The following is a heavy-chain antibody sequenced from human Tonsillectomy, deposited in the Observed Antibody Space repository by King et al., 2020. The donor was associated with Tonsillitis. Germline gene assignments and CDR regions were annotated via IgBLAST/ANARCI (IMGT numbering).Heavy chain of an antibody. D-gene: IGHD1-1*01. CDR3: AKNHWNDVYYFDH. V-gene: IGHV3-30*02. CDR1: GFTFSSYG. J-gene: IGHJ4*02. CDR2: IRYDGSNK. Sequence: VQLVESGGGVVQPGGSLRLSCAASGFTFSSYGMHWVRQAPGKGLEWVAFIRYDGSNKYYADSVKGRFTISRDNSKNTLYLQMNSLRAEDTAVYYCAKNHWNDVYYFDHWGQGTLVTVSS.